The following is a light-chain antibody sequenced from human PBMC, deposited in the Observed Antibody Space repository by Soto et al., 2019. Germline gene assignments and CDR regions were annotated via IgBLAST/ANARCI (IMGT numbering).Light chain of an antibody. J-gene: IGLJ2*01. V-gene: IGLV1-40*01. Sequence: QPVLTQPPSVSGAPGQRVAISCTGSSSNIGTTFDVHWYQQLPGTAPKLLIYANNNRPSGVPDRFTGSKSGTSASLAISGLQAEDEADYYCQSYDSSLNAVVFGGGTKLTVL. CDR2: ANN. CDR1: SSNIGTTFD. CDR3: QSYDSSLNAVV.